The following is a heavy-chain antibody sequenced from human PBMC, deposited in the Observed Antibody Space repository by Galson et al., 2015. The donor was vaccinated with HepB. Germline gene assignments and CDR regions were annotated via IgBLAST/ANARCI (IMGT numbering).Heavy chain of an antibody. J-gene: IGHJ6*02. D-gene: IGHD2-21*01. CDR1: GFTFSDYY. CDR3: ARGIAQRGYYYYGMDV. CDR2: ISSSSSYT. Sequence: SLRLSCAASGFTFSDYYMSWIRQAPGKGLEWVSYISSSSSYTNYADSVKGRFTISRDNAKNSLYLQMNSLRAEDTAVYYCARGIAQRGYYYYGMDVWGQGTTVTVSS. V-gene: IGHV3-11*06.